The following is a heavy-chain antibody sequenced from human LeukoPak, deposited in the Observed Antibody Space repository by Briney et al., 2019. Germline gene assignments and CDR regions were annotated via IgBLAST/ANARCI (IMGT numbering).Heavy chain of an antibody. CDR2: LNSDGSST. CDR1: EFTFNNFW. Sequence: PGGSLRLSCGASEFTFNNFWMHWVRQAPGKGLVWVARLNSDGSSTNYADSVKGRFTISRDNAKNTLYLQMHSLRAGDTAVYYCARGNFYSGSGSSPLDYWGQGTLVTVSS. D-gene: IGHD3-10*01. V-gene: IGHV3-74*01. J-gene: IGHJ4*02. CDR3: ARGNFYSGSGSSPLDY.